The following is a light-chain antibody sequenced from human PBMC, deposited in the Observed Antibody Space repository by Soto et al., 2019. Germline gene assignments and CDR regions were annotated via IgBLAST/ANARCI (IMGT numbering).Light chain of an antibody. CDR3: QHYNSEPWT. CDR2: DAS. V-gene: IGKV1-5*01. Sequence: DIEMTQSPSTLSASVGDRLTITCRASQTIRRWLAWYQQRPGKAPKVLIYDASTLESGVPARFSGSGSETEFTLTISSLQPEDSATYYCQHYNSEPWTFGQGTKGEIK. J-gene: IGKJ1*01. CDR1: QTIRRW.